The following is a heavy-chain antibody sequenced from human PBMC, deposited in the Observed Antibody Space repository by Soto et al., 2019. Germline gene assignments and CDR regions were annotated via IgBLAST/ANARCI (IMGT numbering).Heavy chain of an antibody. CDR2: FSAGGDYR. CDR3: AREARYDRGVYHYEGIDY. D-gene: IGHD3-22*01. Sequence: VQLSQFGGGLAQPGRSLTLSCAASGFSFSDYSMNWVRRAPGKGLEWVSAFSAGGDYRHYADSVKGRFTISRDNSKNTLFLQMNSLRAEDTARYYCAREARYDRGVYHYEGIDYWGQGTLVTVSS. J-gene: IGHJ4*02. V-gene: IGHV3-23*01. CDR1: GFSFSDYS.